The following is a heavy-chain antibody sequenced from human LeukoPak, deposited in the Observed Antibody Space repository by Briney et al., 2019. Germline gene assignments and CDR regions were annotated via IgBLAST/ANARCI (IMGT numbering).Heavy chain of an antibody. CDR1: GFTLSSYA. CDR2: ISVSGGST. V-gene: IGHV3-23*01. Sequence: GGSLRLSCAASGFTLSSYAMSWVRHAPGKGLEWVSPISVSGGSTYYADSVKGRFTISRDNSKNTLYLQMNSLRAEDTAVYYCAKDLEVLTRWGQGTLVTVSS. J-gene: IGHJ4*02. CDR3: AKDLEVLTR. D-gene: IGHD1-1*01.